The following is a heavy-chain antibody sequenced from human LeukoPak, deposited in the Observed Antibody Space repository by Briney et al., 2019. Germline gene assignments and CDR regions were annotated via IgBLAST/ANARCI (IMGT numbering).Heavy chain of an antibody. Sequence: GGSLRLSCSASGFTFSAYFMHWVRQAPGKGLEYVSSISSNEYDTYYADSVKGRFTISRDNSKNTLFLQMSSLRAEDTAVYYCVKDLNGTWSFDYWSQGTLVTVSS. J-gene: IGHJ4*02. V-gene: IGHV3-64D*06. CDR1: GFTFSAYF. CDR2: ISSNEYDT. CDR3: VKDLNGTWSFDY. D-gene: IGHD2-8*01.